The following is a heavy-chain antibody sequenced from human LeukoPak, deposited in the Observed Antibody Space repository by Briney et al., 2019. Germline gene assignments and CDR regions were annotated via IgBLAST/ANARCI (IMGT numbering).Heavy chain of an antibody. J-gene: IGHJ6*03. CDR2: IKQDGSEK. CDR1: GFTFSSYW. Sequence: GGSLRLSCAASGFTFSSYWMSWVRQAPGKGLEWVANIKQDGSEKYYVDSVKGRFTISRDNSKNTLYLQMNSLRAEDTAVYYCARDQSSSWPNYYYYYMDVWGKGTTVTVSS. D-gene: IGHD6-13*01. CDR3: ARDQSSSWPNYYYYYMDV. V-gene: IGHV3-7*01.